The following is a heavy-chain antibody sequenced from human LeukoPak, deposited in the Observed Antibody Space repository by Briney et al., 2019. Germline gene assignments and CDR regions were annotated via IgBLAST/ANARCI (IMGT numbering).Heavy chain of an antibody. CDR1: GGSITSGGYY. CDR2: IYSSGSA. J-gene: IGHJ2*01. CDR3: AKTGHVTPAGRKSYWYFDL. V-gene: IGHV4-31*03. Sequence: SETLSLTCSVSGGSITSGGYYWSWIRQPPGKGLEWIGYIYSSGSAYYNPSLKSRSTISVHTSKNQFSLKLNSVTAADTAIYYCAKTGHVTPAGRKSYWYFDLWGRGTQVSVSS. D-gene: IGHD2-2*01.